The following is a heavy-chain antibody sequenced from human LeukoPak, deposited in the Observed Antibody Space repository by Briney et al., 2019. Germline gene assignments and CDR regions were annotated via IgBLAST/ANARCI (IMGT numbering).Heavy chain of an antibody. D-gene: IGHD6-13*01. CDR2: IWYDGSNK. V-gene: IGHV3-33*01. J-gene: IGHJ5*02. CDR3: ARDLFDSSSTNWFDP. Sequence: GGSLRLSCAASGFSFSSYGMHWVRQAPGKGLEWVALIWYDGSNKYYADSVKGRFTISRDNSKNTLYLQMNSLRAEETAVYYCARDLFDSSSTNWFDPWGQGTLVTVSS. CDR1: GFSFSSYG.